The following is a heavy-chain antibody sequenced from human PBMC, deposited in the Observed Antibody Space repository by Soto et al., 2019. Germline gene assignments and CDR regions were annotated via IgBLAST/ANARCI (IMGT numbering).Heavy chain of an antibody. D-gene: IGHD4-4*01. J-gene: IGHJ5*02. Sequence: TLSLTCTVSGGSISSGGYYWSWIRQHPGKGLEWIGYIYYSGSTYYNPSLKSRVTISVDTSKNQFSLKLSSVTAADTAVYYCARFPDYTDNWFDPWGQGTLVTVSS. CDR1: GGSISSGGYY. CDR2: IYYSGST. V-gene: IGHV4-31*03. CDR3: ARFPDYTDNWFDP.